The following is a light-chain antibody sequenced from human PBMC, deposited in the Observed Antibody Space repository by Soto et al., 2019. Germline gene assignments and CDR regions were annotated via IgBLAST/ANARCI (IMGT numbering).Light chain of an antibody. CDR2: AAS. J-gene: IGKJ4*01. CDR1: QSISSY. CDR3: QQSYSTPLT. Sequence: DIQMTQSPSSLSASVGGRVNITCRASQSISSYLNWYQQKPGKAPKLLIYAASSLQSGVPSRFSGSGSGTDFTLTISSLQPEDFATYYCQQSYSTPLTFGGGTKVDIK. V-gene: IGKV1-39*01.